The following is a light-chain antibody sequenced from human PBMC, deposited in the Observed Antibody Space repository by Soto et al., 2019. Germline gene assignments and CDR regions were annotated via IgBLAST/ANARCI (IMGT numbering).Light chain of an antibody. Sequence: SYERTQPPSVSVSPGQTASITCSGDKLGDKYACWYQQKPGQSPVLVIYQDSKRPSGIPERFSGSNSGNTATLTISGTQAMDEADYYCQAWDSSINYVFGTGTKLTVL. CDR2: QDS. J-gene: IGLJ1*01. CDR1: KLGDKY. V-gene: IGLV3-1*01. CDR3: QAWDSSINYV.